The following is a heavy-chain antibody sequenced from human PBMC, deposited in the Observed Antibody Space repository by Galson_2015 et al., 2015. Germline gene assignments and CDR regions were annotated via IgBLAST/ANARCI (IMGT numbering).Heavy chain of an antibody. CDR1: GFTFSNFW. CDR3: ATRGSGWNSFAS. CDR2: IKQNGSDK. V-gene: IGHV3-7*01. D-gene: IGHD6-19*01. J-gene: IGHJ5*01. Sequence: SLRLSCAASGFTFSNFWMSWVRQAPGKGLEWVANIKQNGSDKYYMGSVKGRFTISRDNAENSLYLQMNSLRAEDTAVYYCATRGSGWNSFASWGQGTLVTVSS.